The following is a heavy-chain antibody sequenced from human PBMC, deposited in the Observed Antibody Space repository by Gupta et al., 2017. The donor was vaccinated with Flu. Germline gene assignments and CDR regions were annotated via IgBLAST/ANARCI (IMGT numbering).Heavy chain of an antibody. D-gene: IGHD6-19*01. Sequence: QVQLQESGPGLVKPSETLSLTCTVSGGSISSYYWSWIRQPPGKGLEWIGYIYYSGSTNYNPSLKSRVTISVDTSKNQFSLKLSSVTAADTAVYYCAGSLAVAGTLGEFVHYNYYYYGMDVWGQGTTVTVSS. J-gene: IGHJ6*02. CDR1: GGSISSYY. CDR2: IYYSGST. V-gene: IGHV4-59*08. CDR3: AGSLAVAGTLGEFVHYNYYYYGMDV.